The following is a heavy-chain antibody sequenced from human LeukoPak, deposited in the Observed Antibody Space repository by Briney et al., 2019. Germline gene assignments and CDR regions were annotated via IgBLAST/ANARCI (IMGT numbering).Heavy chain of an antibody. CDR1: GFTFSSYG. D-gene: IGHD4-23*01. Sequence: GRSLRLSCAASGFTFSSYGMHWVRQAPGKGLEWVAVIWYDGSNKYYADSVKGRFTISRDNSKNTLYLQMNSLRAEDTAVYYCATQGPEGQLDYWGQGTLVTVSS. CDR2: IWYDGSNK. CDR3: ATQGPEGQLDY. J-gene: IGHJ4*02. V-gene: IGHV3-33*01.